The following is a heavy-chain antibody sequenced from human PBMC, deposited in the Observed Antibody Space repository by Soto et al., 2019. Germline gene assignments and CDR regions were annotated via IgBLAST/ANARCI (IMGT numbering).Heavy chain of an antibody. CDR3: AYGSSSAWIDY. V-gene: IGHV4-39*01. D-gene: IGHD6-25*01. CDR2: AYFSGGNT. CDR1: GDSMRGYHFY. J-gene: IGHJ4*02. Sequence: NPSETLSLTCSVSGDSMRGYHFYWGWIRQAPGKGLEWIGSAYFSGGNTYYSPSLKSRVSISVDTSKNEFSLRLTSLTAADTAVYFCAYGSSSAWIDYWGQGTLVTV.